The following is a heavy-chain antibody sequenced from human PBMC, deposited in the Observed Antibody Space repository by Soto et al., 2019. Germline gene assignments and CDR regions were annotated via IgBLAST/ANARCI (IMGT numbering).Heavy chain of an antibody. V-gene: IGHV3-23*01. CDR1: GFTFSSYA. Sequence: GSLRLSCAASGFTFSSYAMSCVRQAPGKGLEWVSAIIGSGDTTYYADSVKGRFTISRDNARNTLSLQMNSLRVEDTAVYYCAKDPRAYSTHMGYFSDHWGQGTLVTVSS. D-gene: IGHD6-13*01. CDR3: AKDPRAYSTHMGYFSDH. J-gene: IGHJ4*02. CDR2: IIGSGDTT.